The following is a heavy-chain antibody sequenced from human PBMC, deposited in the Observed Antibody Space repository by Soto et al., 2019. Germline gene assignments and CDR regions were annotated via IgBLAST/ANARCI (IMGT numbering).Heavy chain of an antibody. CDR2: IIPIFGTA. D-gene: IGHD3-3*01. J-gene: IGHJ4*02. CDR1: GGTFSSYA. Sequence: ASVKVSCKASGGTFSSYAISWVRQAPGQGLEWMGGIIPIFGTANYAQKFQGRVTITADESTSTAYMELSSLRSEDTAVYYCARGLKSYDFWSGYYPYWGQGTLVTVSS. V-gene: IGHV1-69*13. CDR3: ARGLKSYDFWSGYYPY.